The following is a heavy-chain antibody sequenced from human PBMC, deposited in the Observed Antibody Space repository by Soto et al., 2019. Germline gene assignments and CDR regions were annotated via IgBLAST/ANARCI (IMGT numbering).Heavy chain of an antibody. CDR1: GLTVSSTY. CDR3: ARALVTIPPRTFDY. V-gene: IGHV3-66*01. J-gene: IGHJ4*02. D-gene: IGHD2-21*02. CDR2: IHSGGNT. Sequence: EVQLVVSGGGLVQPGGSLRLSCAVSGLTVSSTYMNWVRQATGKGLEWVSVIHSGGNTYYADSVKGRFTISRDNSKNTVYLQMSSLRGEDTAVYFCARALVTIPPRTFDYWGQGTLVTVSS.